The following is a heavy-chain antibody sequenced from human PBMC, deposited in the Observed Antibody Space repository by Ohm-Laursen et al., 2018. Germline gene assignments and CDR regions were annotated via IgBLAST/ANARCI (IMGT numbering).Heavy chain of an antibody. CDR2: IDYSGGT. V-gene: IGHV4-59*01. D-gene: IGHD6-19*01. Sequence: PSETLSLTCTISGGFISNYYWSWIRQPPGKGLEWIGFIDYSGGTNYNPSLKSRVTISIDTSKNHFSLRLSSVTAADTAVYYCARVRAAVWAEYWGQGTLVTVSS. CDR1: GGFISNYY. CDR3: ARVRAAVWAEY. J-gene: IGHJ4*02.